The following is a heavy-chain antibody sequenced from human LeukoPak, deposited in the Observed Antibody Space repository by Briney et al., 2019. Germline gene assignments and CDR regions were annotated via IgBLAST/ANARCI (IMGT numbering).Heavy chain of an antibody. V-gene: IGHV1-69*06. CDR2: IIPIFGTA. J-gene: IGHJ6*03. D-gene: IGHD6-6*01. CDR3: ARGLAARLYYYYMDV. Sequence: GASVKVSCKASGGTFSSYAISWVRQAPGQGLEWMGGIIPIFGTANYAQKFQGRVTITADKSTSTAYMELSSLRSEDTAVYYCARGLAARLYYYYMDVWGKGTTVTVSS. CDR1: GGTFSSYA.